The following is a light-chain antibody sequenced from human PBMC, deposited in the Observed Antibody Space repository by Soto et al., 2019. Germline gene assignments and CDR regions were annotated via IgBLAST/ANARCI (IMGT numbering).Light chain of an antibody. Sequence: EVVMTQSPLSLPVTLGQPASISCRSSQSLAYIDGNTYLTWFHQRPCQSTRRLIYYVSNRDSGVSDRFSGSGSGTDFTLKISRVEAYDSCIYYCRQRTPRPPYTCGQGTKLEIK. CDR3: RQRTPRPPYT. CDR2: YVS. V-gene: IGKV2-30*01. J-gene: IGKJ2*01. CDR1: QSLAYIDGNTY.